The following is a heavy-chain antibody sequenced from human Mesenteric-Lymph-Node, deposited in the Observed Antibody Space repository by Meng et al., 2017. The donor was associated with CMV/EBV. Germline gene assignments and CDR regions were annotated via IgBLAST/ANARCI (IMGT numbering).Heavy chain of an antibody. V-gene: IGHV4-39*01. CDR3: ARRGNYDSDYSEY. CDR2: VHHSGTT. D-gene: IGHD3-22*01. J-gene: IGHJ4*02. CDR1: GYTISNSTYY. Sequence: QLQLQEAGQGLVKPSETLSLSCFVSGYTISNSTYYWTWLRQPPGKGLEWIGSVHHSGTTYYNPSLKGRLTISVDTSANLFSLRLTTVTAADTATYYCARRGNYDSDYSEYWGQGTLVTVSS.